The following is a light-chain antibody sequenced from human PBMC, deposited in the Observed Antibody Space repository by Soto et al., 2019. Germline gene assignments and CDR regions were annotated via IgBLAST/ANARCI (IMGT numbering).Light chain of an antibody. Sequence: EIVMTQSPATLSVSPGERATLSCRASQSVSSNLAWYQQKPGQAPRLHIYGAYTRATGIPARFSGSGSGTEFTLTISSLQSADFAVYYCQQYNNWPPWTFGQGTKVEIK. V-gene: IGKV3-15*01. CDR1: QSVSSN. CDR3: QQYNNWPPWT. J-gene: IGKJ1*01. CDR2: GAY.